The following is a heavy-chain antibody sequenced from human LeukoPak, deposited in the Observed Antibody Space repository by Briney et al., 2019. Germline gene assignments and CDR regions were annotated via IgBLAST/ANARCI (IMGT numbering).Heavy chain of an antibody. CDR3: AKGSPWYGSLPEWFDP. Sequence: GGSLRLSCAASGFTSSSYAMSWVRQAPGKGLEWVSAISGSGGSTYYADSVKGRFTISRDNSKNTLYLQMNSLRAEDTAVYYCAKGSPWYGSLPEWFDPWGQGTLVTVSS. CDR1: GFTSSSYA. CDR2: ISGSGGST. V-gene: IGHV3-23*01. J-gene: IGHJ5*02. D-gene: IGHD6-13*01.